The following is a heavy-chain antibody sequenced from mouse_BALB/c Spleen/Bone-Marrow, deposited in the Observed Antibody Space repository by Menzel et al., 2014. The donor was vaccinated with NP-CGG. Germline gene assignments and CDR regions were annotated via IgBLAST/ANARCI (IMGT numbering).Heavy chain of an antibody. CDR3: ARAASMDY. Sequence: VQLQQSGAELARPGASVKLSCKASGYTFTDYYVSWVKQRTGQGLEWLGEIYPGSGNTYYTEKFKGTATLTADRYSSTAYRQLSSLKSEVSAVYFCARAASMDYWGQGTSVTVSS. J-gene: IGHJ4*01. CDR1: GYTFTDYY. V-gene: IGHV1-77*01. CDR2: IYPGSGNT.